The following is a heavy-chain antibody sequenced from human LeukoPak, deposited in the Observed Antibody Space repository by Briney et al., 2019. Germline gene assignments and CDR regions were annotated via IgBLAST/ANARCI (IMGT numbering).Heavy chain of an antibody. CDR3: ARDPGWPMITFGGVIAFDY. CDR1: GYTFTSYG. D-gene: IGHD3-16*02. Sequence: ASVKVSCKASGYTFTSYGISWVRQAPGQGLEWMGWISAYNGNTNYAQKLQGRVTMTTDTSTSTAYMELRSLRSDDTAVYYCARDPGWPMITFGGVIAFDYWSQGTLVTVSS. CDR2: ISAYNGNT. V-gene: IGHV1-18*01. J-gene: IGHJ4*02.